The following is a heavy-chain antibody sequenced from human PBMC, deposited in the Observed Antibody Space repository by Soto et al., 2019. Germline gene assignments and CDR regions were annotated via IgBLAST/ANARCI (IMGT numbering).Heavy chain of an antibody. CDR2: MHYSGST. V-gene: IGHV4-39*01. CDR1: GGTIGNGSDY. CDR3: ARHPHIVVVAPINWFDP. J-gene: IGHJ5*02. D-gene: IGHD2-15*01. Sequence: SETQCLTCPVSGGTIGNGSDYWSWNQQHPGKGLEWIVNMHYSGSTYYNPSLKSRVTISVDTSKNQFSLKLSSVTAADTAVYYCARHPHIVVVAPINWFDPWGQGTLVTVSS.